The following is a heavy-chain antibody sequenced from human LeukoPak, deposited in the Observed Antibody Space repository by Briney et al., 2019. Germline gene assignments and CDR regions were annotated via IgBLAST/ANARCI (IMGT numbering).Heavy chain of an antibody. J-gene: IGHJ6*02. V-gene: IGHV3-30*02. CDR3: AKAGGYDIRSYGMDV. CDR2: IRYDGSNK. Sequence: GGSLRLSCAASGFTFSSCGMHWVRQAPGKGLEWVAFIRYDGSNKYYADSVKGRFTISRDNSKNTLYLQMNSLRAEDTAVYYCAKAGGYDIRSYGMDVWGQGTTVTVSS. CDR1: GFTFSSCG. D-gene: IGHD5-12*01.